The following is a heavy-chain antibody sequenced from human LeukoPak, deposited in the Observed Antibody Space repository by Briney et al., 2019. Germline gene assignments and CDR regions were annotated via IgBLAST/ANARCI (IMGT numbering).Heavy chain of an antibody. CDR2: IIPILGIA. Sequence: SVKVSCKASGGTFSSYAISWVRQAPGQGLEWMGRIIPILGIANYAQKFQSRVTITADKSTSTAYMELSSLRSEDTAVYYCAERDYDFWSGPLKYGMDVWGQGTTVTVSS. V-gene: IGHV1-69*04. CDR1: GGTFSSYA. D-gene: IGHD3-3*01. J-gene: IGHJ6*02. CDR3: AERDYDFWSGPLKYGMDV.